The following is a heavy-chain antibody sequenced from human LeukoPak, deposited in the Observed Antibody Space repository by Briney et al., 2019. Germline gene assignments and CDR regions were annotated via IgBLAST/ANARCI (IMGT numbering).Heavy chain of an antibody. V-gene: IGHV3-23*01. CDR2: ISGSGGST. Sequence: PGGSLRLSCAASGFTFSSYAMSWVRHAPGKGLELVSAISGSGGSTYYADSVKGRFTISRDNSKNTLYLQMNSLRAEDTAVYYCAKSSWFREFSFDYWGQGTLVTVSS. D-gene: IGHD3-10*01. CDR3: AKSSWFREFSFDY. J-gene: IGHJ4*02. CDR1: GFTFSSYA.